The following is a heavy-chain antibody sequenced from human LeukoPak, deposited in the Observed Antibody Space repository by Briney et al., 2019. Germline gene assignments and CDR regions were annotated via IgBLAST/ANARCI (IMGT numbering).Heavy chain of an antibody. CDR3: ARDPTYSSSWYFDY. CDR1: GGTFSSYA. V-gene: IGHV1-69*13. Sequence: SVKVSCKASGGTFSSYAISWVRQAPGQGLEWMGGIIPIFGTANYAQKFQGRVTFTADESTSTAYMELSSLRSEDSAVYYCARDPTYSSSWYFDYWGQGTLVTVSS. D-gene: IGHD6-13*01. J-gene: IGHJ4*02. CDR2: IIPIFGTA.